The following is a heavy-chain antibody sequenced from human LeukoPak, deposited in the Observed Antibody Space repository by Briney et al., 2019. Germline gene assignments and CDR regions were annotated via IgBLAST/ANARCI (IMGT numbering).Heavy chain of an antibody. J-gene: IGHJ4*02. V-gene: IGHV4-59*09. CDR2: IYYSGST. Sequence: TGYIYYSGSTNYNPSLKSRVTISVDTSKNQFSLKLSSVTAADTAVYYCARGGYSYGPYFDYWGQGTLVTVSS. CDR3: ARGGYSYGPYFDY. D-gene: IGHD5-18*01.